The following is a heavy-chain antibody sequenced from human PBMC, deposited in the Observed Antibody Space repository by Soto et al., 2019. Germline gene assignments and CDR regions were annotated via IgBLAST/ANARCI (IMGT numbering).Heavy chain of an antibody. CDR3: ARPRGPRGYDLIDY. CDR2: ISPGGNSV. Sequence: VQVVESGGGLVQPGGSLRLACAASGFPFSSFSWNWVRQAPGKGLEWVSSISPGGNSVYYADSVKGRFTISRDNAKNSLYLQMNTLRAEDAAVYYCARPRGPRGYDLIDYWGQGTLVTVSS. CDR1: GFPFSSFS. J-gene: IGHJ4*02. D-gene: IGHD5-12*01. V-gene: IGHV3-21*02.